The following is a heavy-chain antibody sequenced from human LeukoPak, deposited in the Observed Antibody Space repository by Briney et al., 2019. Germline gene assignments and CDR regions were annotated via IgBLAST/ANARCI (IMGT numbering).Heavy chain of an antibody. D-gene: IGHD3-16*01. V-gene: IGHV3-49*04. CDR2: IRSKAYGGTT. CDR3: TRDRFYVWFDP. CDR1: GFTFSDYG. Sequence: GGSLRLSCTASGFTFSDYGMSWVRQAPGKGLEWVGFIRSKAYGGTTEYAASVKGRFTISRDDSKSIAYLQMNSLKTEDTAVYYCTRDRFYVWFDPWGQGTLVTVSS. J-gene: IGHJ5*02.